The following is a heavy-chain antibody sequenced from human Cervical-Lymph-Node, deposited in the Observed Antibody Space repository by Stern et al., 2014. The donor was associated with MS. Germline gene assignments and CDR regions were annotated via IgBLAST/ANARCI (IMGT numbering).Heavy chain of an antibody. CDR1: GGTFSSYA. CDR2: IIPIFGTA. V-gene: IGHV1-69*01. CDR3: ARSITMIVVVITPYYYGMDV. J-gene: IGHJ6*02. D-gene: IGHD3-22*01. Sequence: QVQLVQSGAEVKKPGSSVKVSCKASGGTFSSYAISWVRQAPGQGLEWMGGIIPIFGTANYAQKFQGRVTITADESTSTAYMELSSLRSEDTAVYYCARSITMIVVVITPYYYGMDVWGQGTTVTVSS.